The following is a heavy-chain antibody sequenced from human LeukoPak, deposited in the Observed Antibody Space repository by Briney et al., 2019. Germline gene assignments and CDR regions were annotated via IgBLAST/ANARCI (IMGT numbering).Heavy chain of an antibody. D-gene: IGHD4-11*01. CDR3: ARSTVTSSYYYMDV. CDR2: ISDTTSTI. J-gene: IGHJ6*03. V-gene: IGHV3-48*01. Sequence: GGSLRLSCAASGFTFSDYGMSWVRQAPGKGLEWVSYISDTTSTIYYADSVKGRFTISRDNAKNSLHLQMNSLRAEDTAVYFCARSTVTSSYYYMDVWGKGTTVIVSS. CDR1: GFTFSDYG.